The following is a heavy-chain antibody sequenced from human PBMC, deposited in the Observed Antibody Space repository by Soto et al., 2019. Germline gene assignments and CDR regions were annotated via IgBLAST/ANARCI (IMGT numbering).Heavy chain of an antibody. V-gene: IGHV1-3*01. CDR3: ARAEPLFPKYDMLTGYYSESWGHFDY. CDR1: GYTFTSYA. CDR2: INAGNGNT. D-gene: IGHD3-9*01. Sequence: QVQLVQSGAEVKKPGASVKVSCKASGYTFTSYAMHWVRQAPGQRLEWMGWINAGNGNTKYSQKFQGRVTITRDTSASTAYMELSSMRSEDTAVYYCARAEPLFPKYDMLTGYYSESWGHFDYWGQGTLVTVSS. J-gene: IGHJ4*02.